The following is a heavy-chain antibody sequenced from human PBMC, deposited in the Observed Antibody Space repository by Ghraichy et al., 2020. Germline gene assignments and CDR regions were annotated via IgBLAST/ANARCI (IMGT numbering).Heavy chain of an antibody. V-gene: IGHV4-59*01. CDR1: GGSISSYY. CDR2: IYYSGST. CDR3: ARVASLSDLKAGEFDI. Sequence: SETLSLTCTVSGGSISSYYWSWIRQPPGKGLEWIGYIYYSGSTNYNPSLKSRVTISVDTSKNQFSLKLSSVTAADTAVYYCARVASLSDLKAGEFDIWGQGTMVTVSS. D-gene: IGHD3-10*01. J-gene: IGHJ3*02.